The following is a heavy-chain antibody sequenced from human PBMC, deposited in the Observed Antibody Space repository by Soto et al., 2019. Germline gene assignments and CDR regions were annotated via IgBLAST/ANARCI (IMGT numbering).Heavy chain of an antibody. CDR2: ISAYNGNT. Sequence: AAVKVSCKASGSTFTSYGISWVRQAPGQGLEWMGWISAYNGNTNYAQKLQGRVTMTTDTSTSTAYMELRSLRSDDTAVYYCARGGLKITMIVVVTMTLDYWGQGTLVTVSS. CDR1: GSTFTSYG. CDR3: ARGGLKITMIVVVTMTLDY. V-gene: IGHV1-18*04. J-gene: IGHJ4*02. D-gene: IGHD3-22*01.